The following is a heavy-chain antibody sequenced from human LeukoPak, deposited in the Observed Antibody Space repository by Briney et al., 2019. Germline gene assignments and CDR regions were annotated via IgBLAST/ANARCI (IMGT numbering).Heavy chain of an antibody. Sequence: ASVKVSCKASGYTFISYSLTWVRQAPGQGLEWMGWISPYSGNTNYAENFQDRVTLTTDTSTGTAYMELRSLRSDDTAVYYCGRAPSHSPYNFYYMDVWGKGTTVTVSS. CDR1: GYTFISYS. D-gene: IGHD6-13*01. CDR3: GRAPSHSPYNFYYMDV. CDR2: ISPYSGNT. V-gene: IGHV1-18*01. J-gene: IGHJ6*03.